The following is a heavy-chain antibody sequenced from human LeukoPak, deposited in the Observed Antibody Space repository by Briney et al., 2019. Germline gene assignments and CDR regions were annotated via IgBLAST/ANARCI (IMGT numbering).Heavy chain of an antibody. Sequence: PSETLSLTCAVYGGSFSGYYWSWIRQPPGKGLEWIGEINHSGSTNYNPSLKSRVTISVDTSKNQFSLKLSSVTAADTAVYYCARKSRTRLGRVYYYYYMDVWGKGTTVTISS. J-gene: IGHJ6*03. CDR3: ARKSRTRLGRVYYYYYMDV. CDR2: INHSGST. CDR1: GGSFSGYY. V-gene: IGHV4-34*01. D-gene: IGHD1-26*01.